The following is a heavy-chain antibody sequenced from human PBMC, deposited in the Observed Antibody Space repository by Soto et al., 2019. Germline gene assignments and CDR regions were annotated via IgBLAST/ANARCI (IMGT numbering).Heavy chain of an antibody. J-gene: IGHJ4*02. Sequence: GGSLRLSCGASGFTLTSFYMFWVRQVPGKGLVWVSRIKSDGSDTAYADSVKGRFTISRDNAKHTLYLEMNSLRDEDTAVYYCVEAYYDRITYFDKWGPGTMVTVSS. CDR1: GFTLTSFY. V-gene: IGHV3-74*01. CDR2: IKSDGSDT. CDR3: VEAYYDRITYFDK. D-gene: IGHD3-22*01.